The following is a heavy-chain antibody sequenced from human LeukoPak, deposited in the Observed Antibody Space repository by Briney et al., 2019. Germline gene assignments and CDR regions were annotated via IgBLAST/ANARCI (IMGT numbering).Heavy chain of an antibody. D-gene: IGHD6-13*01. V-gene: IGHV3-73*01. Sequence: PGGSLRLSGAASGFTFSGSAMHWVRQAPGKGLEWVGRIRSKANSYATAYVASVKGRFTISRDDSKNTAYLQMNSLKTEDTAVYYCTRHVDAAPGEQFDPWGQGTLVTVSS. CDR3: TRHVDAAPGEQFDP. CDR1: GFTFSGSA. CDR2: IRSKANSYAT. J-gene: IGHJ5*02.